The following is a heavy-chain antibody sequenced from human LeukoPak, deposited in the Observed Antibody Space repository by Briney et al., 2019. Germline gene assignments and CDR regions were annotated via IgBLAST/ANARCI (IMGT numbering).Heavy chain of an antibody. CDR2: ISSSSSHI. CDR3: ASQSFARFDP. V-gene: IGHV3-21*01. J-gene: IGHJ5*02. D-gene: IGHD3-16*01. Sequence: PGGALRLSCAASGFTFSSYSMKWVRQAPGEGVEWVSSISSSSSHIYYADSVKGRFTISRDNSRNSLFLQMSSLRVEDTAVYYCASQSFARFDPWGQGTLVTVSS. CDR1: GFTFSSYS.